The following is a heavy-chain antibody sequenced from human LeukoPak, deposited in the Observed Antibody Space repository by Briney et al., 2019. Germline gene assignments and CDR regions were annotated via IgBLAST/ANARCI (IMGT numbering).Heavy chain of an antibody. CDR3: ARELYHSRYCSSTSCYLVY. D-gene: IGHD2-2*01. Sequence: GGSLRLSCAASGFTFSSYSMNWVRQAPGKGLEWVSSISSSSSYIYYADSVKGRFTISRDNAKNSLYLQMNSLRAEDTAVYYCARELYHSRYCSSTSCYLVYWGQGTLVTVSS. J-gene: IGHJ4*02. CDR1: GFTFSSYS. V-gene: IGHV3-21*01. CDR2: ISSSSSYI.